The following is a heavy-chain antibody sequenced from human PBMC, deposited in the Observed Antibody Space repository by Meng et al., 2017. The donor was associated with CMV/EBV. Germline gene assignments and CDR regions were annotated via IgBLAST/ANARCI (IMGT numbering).Heavy chain of an antibody. CDR2: INPNSGGT. J-gene: IGHJ4*02. D-gene: IGHD6-13*01. Sequence: CKASGYTFTGYYMHWVRQAPGQGLEWMGWINPNSGGTNYAQKFQGRVTMTRDTSISTAYMELSRLRSDDTAVYYCARGMKQQLVDFDYWGQGTLVTVSS. CDR1: GYTFTGYY. CDR3: ARGMKQQLVDFDY. V-gene: IGHV1-2*02.